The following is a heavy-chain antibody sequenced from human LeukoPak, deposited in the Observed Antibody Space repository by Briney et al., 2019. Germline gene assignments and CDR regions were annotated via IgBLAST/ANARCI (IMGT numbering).Heavy chain of an antibody. D-gene: IGHD2-2*01. Sequence: PSETLSLTCTVSGGSISSYYWSWIRHPPGKGLEWIGYIYYSGSTNYSPTLKSRDTKSVDTSKYQFSLKLSSMTAADTAVYYCAREIRTGYCSSTSCYRGPNWFDPWGQETLVTVSS. CDR3: AREIRTGYCSSTSCYRGPNWFDP. CDR1: GGSISSYY. V-gene: IGHV4-59*01. J-gene: IGHJ5*02. CDR2: IYYSGST.